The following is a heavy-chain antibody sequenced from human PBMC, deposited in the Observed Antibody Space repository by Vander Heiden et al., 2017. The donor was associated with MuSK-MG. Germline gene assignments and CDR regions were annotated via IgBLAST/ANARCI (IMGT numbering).Heavy chain of an antibody. CDR1: GYSISSGYY. CDR3: ASAPMGATANWFDP. V-gene: IGHV4-38-2*01. J-gene: IGHJ5*02. CDR2: IYHSGST. Sequence: QVQLQESGPGLVKPSETLSLTCAVSGYSISSGYYWGWIRQPPGKGLEWIGSIYHSGSTYYNPSLKSRVTISVDTSKNQFSLKLSSVTAADTAVYYCASAPMGATANWFDPWGQGTLVTVSS. D-gene: IGHD1-26*01.